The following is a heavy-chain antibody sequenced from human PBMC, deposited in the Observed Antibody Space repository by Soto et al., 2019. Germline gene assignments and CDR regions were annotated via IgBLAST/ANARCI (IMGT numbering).Heavy chain of an antibody. CDR3: ATDILQLERRRNPDYYYYGMDV. Sequence: GASVKVSCKVSGYTLTELSMHWVRQAPGKGLEWMGGFDPEDGETIYAQKFQGRVTMTEDTSTDTAYMELSSLRSEDTAVYYCATDILQLERRRNPDYYYYGMDVWGQGTTVTVSS. CDR2: FDPEDGET. V-gene: IGHV1-24*01. CDR1: GYTLTELS. D-gene: IGHD1-1*01. J-gene: IGHJ6*02.